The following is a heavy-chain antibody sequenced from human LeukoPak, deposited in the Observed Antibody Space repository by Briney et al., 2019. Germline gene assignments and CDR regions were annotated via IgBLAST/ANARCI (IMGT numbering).Heavy chain of an antibody. J-gene: IGHJ1*01. V-gene: IGHV3-21*01. CDR2: ISSSSSYI. CDR1: GFTFSSYN. Sequence: KPGGSLRLSCAASGFTFSSYNMNWVRQAPGKGLEWVSSISSSSSYIYYADSVKGRFTISRDNAKNSLYLQMNSLRAEDTAVYYCLLSGYSMDYFQHWGQGTLVTVSS. CDR3: LLSGYSMDYFQH. D-gene: IGHD3-22*01.